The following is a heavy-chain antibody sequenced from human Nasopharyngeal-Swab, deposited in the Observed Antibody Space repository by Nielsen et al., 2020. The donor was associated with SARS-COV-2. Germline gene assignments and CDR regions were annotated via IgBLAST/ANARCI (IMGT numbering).Heavy chain of an antibody. CDR1: GYSISSGYY. CDR2: LSHRGNT. V-gene: IGHV4-38-2*02. CDR3: ARDYYYDSSGPYIP. D-gene: IGHD3-22*01. Sequence: GSLRLSCTVSGYSISSGYYWGWIRQSPRKGLEWIGSLSHRGNTYYNPSLKSRVTMPLDTSKNQFSLNLRSVTAADTAVYYCARDYYYDSSGPYIPWGQGIRVTVSS. J-gene: IGHJ5*02.